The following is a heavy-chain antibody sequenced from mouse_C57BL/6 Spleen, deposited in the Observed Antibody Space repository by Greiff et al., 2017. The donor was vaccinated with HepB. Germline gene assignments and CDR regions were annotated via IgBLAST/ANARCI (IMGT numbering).Heavy chain of an antibody. Sequence: VQLQESGAELVRPGTSVKVSCKASGYAFTNYLIEWVKQRPGQGLEWIGVINPGSGGTNYNEKFKGKATLTADKSSSTAYMQLSSLTSEDSAVYFCARRGHYYGSSYSWYFDVWGTGTTVTVSS. D-gene: IGHD1-1*01. CDR3: ARRGHYYGSSYSWYFDV. V-gene: IGHV1-54*01. CDR2: INPGSGGT. CDR1: GYAFTNYL. J-gene: IGHJ1*03.